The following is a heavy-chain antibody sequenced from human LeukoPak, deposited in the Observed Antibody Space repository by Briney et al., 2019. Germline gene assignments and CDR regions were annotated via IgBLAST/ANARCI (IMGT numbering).Heavy chain of an antibody. D-gene: IGHD5-18*01. J-gene: IGHJ5*02. CDR2: IYYSGST. CDR1: GGSISSGSYY. V-gene: IGHV4-39*01. Sequence: PSETLSLTCTVSGGSISSGSYYWGWIRQPPGKGLEWIGSIYYSGSTYYNPSLKSRVTISVDTSKNQFSLKLSSVTAADTAVYYCARNGVDTAMVIARNWFDPWGQGTLVTVSS. CDR3: ARNGVDTAMVIARNWFDP.